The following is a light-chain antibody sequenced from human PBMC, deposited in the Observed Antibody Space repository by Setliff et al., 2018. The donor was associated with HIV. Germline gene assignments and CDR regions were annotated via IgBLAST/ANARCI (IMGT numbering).Light chain of an antibody. V-gene: IGLV2-14*01. J-gene: IGLJ1*01. CDR3: SSYTSSSTPYV. Sequence: QSALTQPASVSGSPGQSITISCTGTSSDVGGYNYVSWYQQHPGKAPKLMIYDVSKRPSGVSNRFSGSKSGNTAPLTISGLQAEDEADYYCSSYTSSSTPYVFGTGTKVTVL. CDR1: SSDVGGYNY. CDR2: DVS.